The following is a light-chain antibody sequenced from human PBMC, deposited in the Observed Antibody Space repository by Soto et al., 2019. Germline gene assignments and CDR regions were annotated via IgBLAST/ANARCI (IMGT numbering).Light chain of an antibody. CDR1: SSDVGAYNY. J-gene: IGLJ3*02. V-gene: IGLV2-8*01. CDR3: SSFAGTSNLVL. CDR2: EVT. Sequence: QSVLTQPPSASGSPGQSVTISCTGTSSDVGAYNYVSWYQQHPGTAPKLVIYEVTKRPSGVPVRFSGSKSGNTASLTVSGLQAEDEADYYCSSFAGTSNLVLFGGGTKLTVL.